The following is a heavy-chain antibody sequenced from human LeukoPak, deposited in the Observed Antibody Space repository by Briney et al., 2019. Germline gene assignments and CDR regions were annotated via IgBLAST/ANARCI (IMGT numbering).Heavy chain of an antibody. J-gene: IGHJ4*02. Sequence: ASVKVSCKVSGYTLTELSMHWVRQAPGKGLEWMGGFDPEDGETIYAQKFQGRVTMTEDTSTDTAYMELSSLRSEDTAVYYCATGFIAVVGFDYWGQGTLVTVSS. CDR3: ATGFIAVVGFDY. CDR2: FDPEDGET. D-gene: IGHD6-19*01. CDR1: GYTLTELS. V-gene: IGHV1-24*01.